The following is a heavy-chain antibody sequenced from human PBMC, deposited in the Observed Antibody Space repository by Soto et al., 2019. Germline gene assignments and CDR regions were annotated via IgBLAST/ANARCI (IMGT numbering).Heavy chain of an antibody. CDR1: GYTFTGYY. CDR3: ARDRMVVGATTPYYYYGMDV. Sequence: GASVKVSCKASGYTFTGYYMHWVRQAPGQGLEWMGWINPNSGGTNYAQKFQGWVTMTTDTSTSTAYMELRSLRSDDTAVYYCARDRMVVGATTPYYYYGMDVWGQGTTVTVSS. V-gene: IGHV1-2*04. D-gene: IGHD1-26*01. CDR2: INPNSGGT. J-gene: IGHJ6*02.